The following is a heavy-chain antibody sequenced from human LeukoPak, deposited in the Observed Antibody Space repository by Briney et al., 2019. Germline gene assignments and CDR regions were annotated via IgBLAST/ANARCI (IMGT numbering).Heavy chain of an antibody. Sequence: PGGSLRLSCAASGFTFSSYWMHWVRQAPGKGLVWVSRINSDGSSTSYADSVKGRFTISGDNAKNTLYLQMNSLRAEDTAVYYCARARIVGANWFDPWGQGTLVTVSS. D-gene: IGHD1-26*01. CDR2: INSDGSST. V-gene: IGHV3-74*01. J-gene: IGHJ5*02. CDR1: GFTFSSYW. CDR3: ARARIVGANWFDP.